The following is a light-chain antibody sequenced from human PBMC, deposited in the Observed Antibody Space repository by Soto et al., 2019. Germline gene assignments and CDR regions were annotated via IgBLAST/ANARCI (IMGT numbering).Light chain of an antibody. CDR1: SSDFGSYNL. Sequence: QSVLTQPASVSGSPGQSITISCTGKSSDFGSYNLVSWYQQHPGKAPKLMIYEVSKRPSGVSNRFSGSKSGNTASLTISGLQAEDEADYYCCSYAGSSTLYVFGTGTKVTVL. V-gene: IGLV2-23*02. CDR3: CSYAGSSTLYV. CDR2: EVS. J-gene: IGLJ1*01.